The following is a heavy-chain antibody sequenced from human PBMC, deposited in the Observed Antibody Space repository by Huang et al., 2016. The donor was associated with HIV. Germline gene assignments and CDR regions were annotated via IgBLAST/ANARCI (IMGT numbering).Heavy chain of an antibody. Sequence: QLQLQESGPGQVKPSETLSLTCTVSGAFISSTNYYWGWIRQSPGKGLEWVGSGYQSGSTNYNPSLKSRVTLSVDTSRNQFALRLNSVTAADTAVYYCASQHIGAAATWFWGRGTQVAVSS. CDR3: ASQHIGAAATWF. J-gene: IGHJ4*02. CDR2: GYQSGST. CDR1: GAFISSTNYY. D-gene: IGHD6-13*01. V-gene: IGHV4-39*01.